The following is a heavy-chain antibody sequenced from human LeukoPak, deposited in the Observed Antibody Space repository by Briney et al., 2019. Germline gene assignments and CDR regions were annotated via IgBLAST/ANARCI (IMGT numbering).Heavy chain of an antibody. CDR2: INSDGSST. V-gene: IGHV3-74*01. CDR1: GFTFGTYW. Sequence: GGSLRLSCAASGFTFGTYWMHWVRQAPGKGLVWVSRINSDGSSTNYADSVKGRFTISRDNAKNTLYLQMHSLRAEDTAVYYCARIAAAGTFYDWVAVAGIWTNFDYWGQGTLVTVSS. D-gene: IGHD6-13*01. CDR3: ARIAAAGTFYDWVAVAGIWTNFDY. J-gene: IGHJ4*02.